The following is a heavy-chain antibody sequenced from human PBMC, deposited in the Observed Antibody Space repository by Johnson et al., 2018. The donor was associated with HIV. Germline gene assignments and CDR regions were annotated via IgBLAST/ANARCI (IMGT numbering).Heavy chain of an antibody. CDR2: ISYDGSNK. D-gene: IGHD2-2*01. CDR3: ARTSSRAFDI. V-gene: IGHV3-30-3*01. CDR1: GFTFSSYA. J-gene: IGHJ3*02. Sequence: QVQLLESGGGLVQPGGSLRLSCAASGFTFSSYAMHWVRQAPGKGLEWVAVISYDGSNKYYADSVKGRFTISIDNSKNTLYLQMNSLRAEDTAVYYCARTSSRAFDIWGQGTMVTVSS.